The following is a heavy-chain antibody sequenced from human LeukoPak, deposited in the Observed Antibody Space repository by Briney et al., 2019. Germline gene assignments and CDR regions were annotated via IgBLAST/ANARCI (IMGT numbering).Heavy chain of an antibody. Sequence: GGSLRLSCAASGFTFSSYWMHWVRQAPGKGLVWVSRINSDGSSTSYADSVKGRFTISRDNAKNTLYLQMNSLRAEDTAVYYCARASSGWYDEYFQHWGQGTLVTVSS. V-gene: IGHV3-74*01. CDR1: GFTFSSYW. CDR3: ARASSGWYDEYFQH. CDR2: INSDGSST. D-gene: IGHD6-19*01. J-gene: IGHJ1*01.